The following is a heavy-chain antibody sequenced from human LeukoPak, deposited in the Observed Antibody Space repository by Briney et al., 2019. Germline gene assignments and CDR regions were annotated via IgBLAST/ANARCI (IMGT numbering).Heavy chain of an antibody. CDR3: AREDYDFWSGYDLSDY. D-gene: IGHD3-3*01. V-gene: IGHV3-23*01. CDR2: IRSSGGAGT. CDR1: GFTFGDYG. J-gene: IGHJ4*02. Sequence: PGGSLRLSCAVSGFTFGDYGMTWVRQAPGKGLEWVSSIRSSGGAGTYYSDSVKGRFTISRDNSKNTLYLQMNSLRAEDTAVYYCAREDYDFWSGYDLSDYWGQGTLVTVSS.